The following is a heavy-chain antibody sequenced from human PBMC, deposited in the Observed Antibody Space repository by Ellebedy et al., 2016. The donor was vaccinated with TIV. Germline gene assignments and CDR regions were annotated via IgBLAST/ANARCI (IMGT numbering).Heavy chain of an antibody. D-gene: IGHD6-13*01. Sequence: SCKASGYTFTSYGISWIRQPPGKGLEWIGYIYYSGSTNYNPSLKSRVTISVDTSKNQFSLKLSSVTAADTAVYYCARVSIAAGNYYYGMDVWGQGTTVTVSS. CDR2: IYYSGST. CDR1: GYTFTSYG. V-gene: IGHV4-59*12. J-gene: IGHJ6*02. CDR3: ARVSIAAGNYYYGMDV.